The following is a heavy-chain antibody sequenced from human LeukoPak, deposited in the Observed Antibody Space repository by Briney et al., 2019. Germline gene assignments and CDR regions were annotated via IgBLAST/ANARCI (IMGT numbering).Heavy chain of an antibody. CDR1: GFTFSSYW. V-gene: IGHV3-7*01. Sequence: PGGSLRLSCAASGFTFSSYWMSWVRQAPGKGLEWVANIKQDGSETYYVDSVKVRFTISRDNAKNLLYLEMNSLRAEDTALYYCARVDGSSSCPDYWGQGTLVTASS. CDR2: IKQDGSET. D-gene: IGHD6-13*01. CDR3: ARVDGSSSCPDY. J-gene: IGHJ4*02.